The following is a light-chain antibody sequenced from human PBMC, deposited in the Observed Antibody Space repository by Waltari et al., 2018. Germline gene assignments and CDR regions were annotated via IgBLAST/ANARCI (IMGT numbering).Light chain of an antibody. J-gene: IGLJ1*01. V-gene: IGLV2-23*01. CDR1: SSDIGSYNR. Sequence: QSALTQPASVSGSPGQSITISCPGTSSDIGSYNRVSWYQPHPGKAPKLMIYEGSKRPSGVSNRFSGSKSGNTASLTISGLQAEDEANYYCCSYAGNGAYVFGTGTKVTVL. CDR3: CSYAGNGAYV. CDR2: EGS.